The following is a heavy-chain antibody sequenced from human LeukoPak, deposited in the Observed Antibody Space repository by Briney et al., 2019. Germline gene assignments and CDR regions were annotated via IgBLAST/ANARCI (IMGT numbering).Heavy chain of an antibody. Sequence: GASVKVSCKASGYTFTSYAMNWVRQAPGQGLEWMGWINTNTGNPTYAQGFTGRFVFSLDTSVSTAYLQISSLKAEDTAVYYCASPPKDPKGIDYYYYMDVWGKGTTVTVSS. V-gene: IGHV7-4-1*02. J-gene: IGHJ6*03. CDR1: GYTFTSYA. CDR2: INTNTGNP. CDR3: ASPPKDPKGIDYYYYMDV.